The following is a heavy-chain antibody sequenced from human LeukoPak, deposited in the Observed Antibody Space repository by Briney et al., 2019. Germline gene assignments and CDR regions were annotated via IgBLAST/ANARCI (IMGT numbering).Heavy chain of an antibody. Sequence: SETLSLTCTVSGGSISSYYWSWIRQPPGKGLEWIGYIYTSGSTNYNPSLKSRVTISVDTSKNQFSLKLSSVTAADTAVYYCAGCTAGAYFDYWGQGTLVTVSS. D-gene: IGHD5-18*01. V-gene: IGHV4-4*09. J-gene: IGHJ4*01. CDR3: AGCTAGAYFDY. CDR2: IYTSGST. CDR1: GGSISSYY.